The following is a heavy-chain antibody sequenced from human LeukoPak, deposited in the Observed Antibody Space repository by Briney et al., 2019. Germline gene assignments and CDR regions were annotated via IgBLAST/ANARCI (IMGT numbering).Heavy chain of an antibody. CDR1: GFTFSSYS. D-gene: IGHD6-19*01. J-gene: IGHJ4*02. CDR2: ISSSSSYI. V-gene: IGHV3-21*04. Sequence: PGGSLRISCAASGFTFSSYSMNWVRQAPGNGLEWVSSISSSSSYIYYADSVKGRFTISRDNAKNSLYLQMNSLRAEDTAVYYCAKCQWLARPRGPRFDYWGQGTLATVSS. CDR3: AKCQWLARPRGPRFDY.